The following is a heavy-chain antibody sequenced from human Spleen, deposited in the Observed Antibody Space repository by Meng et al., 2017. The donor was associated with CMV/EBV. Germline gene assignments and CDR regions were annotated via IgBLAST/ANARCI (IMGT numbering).Heavy chain of an antibody. V-gene: IGHV4-31*03. CDR2: IYYSGGT. J-gene: IGHJ5*02. D-gene: IGHD2-2*01. CDR1: GGSISSGGYY. Sequence: CTVSGGSISSGGYYWSWIRQHPGKGLEWIGYIYYSGGTYYNPSLKSRVTISVDTSKNQFSLKLSSVTAADTAVYCCARDLAAMGFDPWGQGTLVTVSS. CDR3: ARDLAAMGFDP.